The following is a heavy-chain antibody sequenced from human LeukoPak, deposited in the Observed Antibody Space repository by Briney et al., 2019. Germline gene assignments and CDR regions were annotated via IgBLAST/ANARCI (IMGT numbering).Heavy chain of an antibody. D-gene: IGHD3-10*01. CDR2: IYSGGST. CDR3: ATGERTVRGDGVDY. J-gene: IGHJ4*02. V-gene: IGHV3-66*01. CDR1: GFTVRNNY. Sequence: GGSLRLSCAASGFTVRNNYMSWVRQAPGKGLEWVSVIYSGGSTYYADSVKGRFTISRDNSKNTLYLQMNSLRAEDTAVYFCATGERTVRGDGVDYWGQGTLVTVSS.